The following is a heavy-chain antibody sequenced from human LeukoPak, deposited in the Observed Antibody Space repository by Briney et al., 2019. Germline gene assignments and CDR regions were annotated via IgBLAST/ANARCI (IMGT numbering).Heavy chain of an antibody. V-gene: IGHV1-18*01. CDR3: AREEYCNSTTCYKAFDI. Sequence: GASVKVSCKASGYTFTSYGMSWVRQAPGQGLEWMGWISAYNGNTYFAQNLQGRVTMTTDTSTSTAYMELSSLRSDDTAVYYCAREEYCNSTTCYKAFDIWGQETMVTVSS. J-gene: IGHJ3*02. CDR2: ISAYNGNT. D-gene: IGHD2-2*02. CDR1: GYTFTSYG.